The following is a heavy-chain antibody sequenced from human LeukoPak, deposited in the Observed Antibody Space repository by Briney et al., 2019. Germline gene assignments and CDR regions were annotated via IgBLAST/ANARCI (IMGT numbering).Heavy chain of an antibody. CDR1: GYTFTSYY. V-gene: IGHV1-46*01. CDR3: ARVKGPGGWLRSGLDY. CDR2: INPSGGST. Sequence: GASVKVSCKASGYTFTSYYMHWVRQAPGQGLEWMGIINPSGGSTSYAQKFQGRVTMTRDTSTSTVYMELCSLRSEDTAVYYCARVKGPGGWLRSGLDYWGQGTLVTVSS. J-gene: IGHJ4*02. D-gene: IGHD5-12*01.